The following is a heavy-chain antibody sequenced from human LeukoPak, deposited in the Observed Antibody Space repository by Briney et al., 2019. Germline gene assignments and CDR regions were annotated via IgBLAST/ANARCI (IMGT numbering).Heavy chain of an antibody. CDR1: GGSISSGDYY. CDR2: IYYSGST. J-gene: IGHJ3*02. Sequence: SQTLSLTCTVSGGSISSGDYYWSWIRQPPGKGLEWIGYIYYSGSTYYNPSLKSRVTISVDTSKNQFSLKLSSVTAADTAVYYCARDPPKYRAFDIWGQGTMVTVSS. V-gene: IGHV4-30-4*01. CDR3: ARDPPKYRAFDI. D-gene: IGHD2/OR15-2a*01.